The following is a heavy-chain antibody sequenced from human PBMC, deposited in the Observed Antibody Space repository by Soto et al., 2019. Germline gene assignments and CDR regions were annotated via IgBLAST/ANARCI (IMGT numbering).Heavy chain of an antibody. CDR2: IIPIFETT. J-gene: IGHJ4*01. V-gene: IGHV1-69*01. Sequence: QVQLVQSGAEVKKPGSSVKVSCKASGGTFNYYALSWVRQASGQGLEWMGGIIPIFETTNYAQKFQGRVTITADESTSTAYMELSSLRSEDTAVYYCATVPPATYYDTTGDYVAYWGHGTLVDASS. CDR1: GGTFNYYA. CDR3: ATVPPATYYDTTGDYVAY. D-gene: IGHD3-22*01.